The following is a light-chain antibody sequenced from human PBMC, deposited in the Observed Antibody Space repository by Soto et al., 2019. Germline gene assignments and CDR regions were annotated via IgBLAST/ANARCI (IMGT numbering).Light chain of an antibody. CDR1: QSVSSSY. V-gene: IGKV3-20*01. Sequence: EIVLTQSPGPLSLSPGERATLCCRASQSVSSSYLAWYQQKPGQAPRLLIYGASSRATGIPDRFSGSGSGTDFTLTISRLEPEDFAVYYCQQYGSSRALTFGGGTKVDIK. J-gene: IGKJ4*01. CDR2: GAS. CDR3: QQYGSSRALT.